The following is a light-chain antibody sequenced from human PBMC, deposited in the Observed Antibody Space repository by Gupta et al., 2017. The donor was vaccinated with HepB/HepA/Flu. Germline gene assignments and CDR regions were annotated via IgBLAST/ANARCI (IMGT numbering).Light chain of an antibody. Sequence: SALTQPASVSGSPGPSLIISCTGTSSDVGGYNYVSWYQQHPGKAPKLMIYDVSNRHSGVSNRFSGSKSGSTAALTISGLQAEEEADYYCSSYTSSSTLYVFGTGTKVTVL. J-gene: IGLJ1*01. CDR1: SSDVGGYNY. CDR3: SSYTSSSTLYV. CDR2: DVS. V-gene: IGLV2-14*03.